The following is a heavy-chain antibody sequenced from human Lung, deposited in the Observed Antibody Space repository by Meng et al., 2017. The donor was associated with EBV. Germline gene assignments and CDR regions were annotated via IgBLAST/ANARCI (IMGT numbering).Heavy chain of an antibody. CDR2: ISYDGSNK. D-gene: IGHD1-1*01. CDR1: GFTFSTYG. CDR3: AKLRLELTAS. J-gene: IGHJ4*02. Sequence: QVQLVESGXGVVQPGRSLRLSCAASGFTFSTYGMHWVRQAPGKGLEWVAVISYDGSNKYYADSVKGRFTISRDNSKNTLYLQMNSLRAEDTAVYYCAKLRLELTASWGQGTLVTVSS. V-gene: IGHV3-30*18.